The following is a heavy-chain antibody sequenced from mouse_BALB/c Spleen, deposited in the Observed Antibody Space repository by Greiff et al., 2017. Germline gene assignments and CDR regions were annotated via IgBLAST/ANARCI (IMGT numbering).Heavy chain of an antibody. J-gene: IGHJ2*01. CDR2: ISSGGGST. D-gene: IGHD2-3*01. Sequence: EVMLVESGGGLVKPGGSLKLSCAASGFAFSSYDMSWVRQTPEKRLEWVAYISSGGGSTYYPDTVKGRFTISRDNAKNTLYLQMSSLKSEDTAMYYCARQYDGYYFDYWGQGTTLTVSS. CDR3: ARQYDGYYFDY. V-gene: IGHV5-12-1*01. CDR1: GFAFSSYD.